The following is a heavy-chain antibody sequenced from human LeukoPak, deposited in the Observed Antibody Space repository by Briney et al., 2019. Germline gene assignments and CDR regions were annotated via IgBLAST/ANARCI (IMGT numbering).Heavy chain of an antibody. D-gene: IGHD2-21*02. CDR1: GGTFSSYA. J-gene: IGHJ4*02. Sequence: SVKVSCKASGGTFSSYAISWVRQAPGQGLEWMGRIIPILGIANYAQKFRGRVTITADKSTSTAYMELSSLRSEDTAVYYCAEGGGDQDLPFDYWGQGTLVTVSS. V-gene: IGHV1-69*04. CDR2: IIPILGIA. CDR3: AEGGGDQDLPFDY.